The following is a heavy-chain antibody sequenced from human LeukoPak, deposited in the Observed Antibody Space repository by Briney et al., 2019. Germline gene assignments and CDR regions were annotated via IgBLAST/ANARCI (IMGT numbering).Heavy chain of an antibody. CDR2: ISGSGGST. D-gene: IGHD1-26*01. CDR1: GFPFSSYA. J-gene: IGHJ4*02. V-gene: IGHV3-23*01. Sequence: GSLRLSCAASGFPFSSYAMSWVRQAPGKGLEWVSAISGSGGSTYYADSVKGRFTISRDNSKNTLYLQMNSLRAEDTAVYYCAKDPHSGSYPYYFDYWGQGTLVTVSS. CDR3: AKDPHSGSYPYYFDY.